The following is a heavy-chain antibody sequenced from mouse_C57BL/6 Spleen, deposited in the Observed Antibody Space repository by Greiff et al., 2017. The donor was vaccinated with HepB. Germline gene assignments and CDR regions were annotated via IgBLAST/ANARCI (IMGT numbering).Heavy chain of an antibody. V-gene: IGHV5-17*01. Sequence: EVKLVESGGGLVKPGGSLKLSCAASGFTFSDYGMHWVRQAPEKGLEWVAYISSGSSTIYYADTVKGRFTISRDNAKNTLFLQMTSLRSEDTAMYYCARLDGYYVGGYFDYWGQGTTLTVSS. CDR2: ISSGSSTI. CDR3: ARLDGYYVGGYFDY. D-gene: IGHD2-3*01. CDR1: GFTFSDYG. J-gene: IGHJ2*01.